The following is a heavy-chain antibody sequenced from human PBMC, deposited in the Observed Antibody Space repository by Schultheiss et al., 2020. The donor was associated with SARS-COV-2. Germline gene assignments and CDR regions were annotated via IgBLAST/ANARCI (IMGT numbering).Heavy chain of an antibody. D-gene: IGHD6-13*01. V-gene: IGHV1-69*06. CDR2: IIPIFGTA. CDR3: ARGPYSSTHFDY. Sequence: SVKVSCKASGGTFSSYAISWVRQAPGQGLEWMGGIIPIFGTANYAQKFQGRVTSTADKSTSTAFMELRSLRSDESAVYYCARGPYSSTHFDYWGQGTLVTVS. J-gene: IGHJ4*02. CDR1: GGTFSSYA.